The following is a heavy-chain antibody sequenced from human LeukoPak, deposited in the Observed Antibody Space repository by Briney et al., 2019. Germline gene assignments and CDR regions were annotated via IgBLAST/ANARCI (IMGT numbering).Heavy chain of an antibody. Sequence: TLSLTCTVSGGSISSGGYYWSWIRQHPGKGLEWIGYIYYRGSTYYNPSLKSGAPTPVDSSKTQFSLKLSSVTAADTAVYYCARDAVYYYDSSGRAADAFDIWGQGTMVTVSS. CDR1: GGSISSGGYY. V-gene: IGHV4-31*03. CDR2: IYYRGST. CDR3: ARDAVYYYDSSGRAADAFDI. D-gene: IGHD3-22*01. J-gene: IGHJ3*02.